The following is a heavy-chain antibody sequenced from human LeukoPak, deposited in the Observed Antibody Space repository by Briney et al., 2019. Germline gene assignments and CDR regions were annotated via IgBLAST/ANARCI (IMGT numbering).Heavy chain of an antibody. CDR2: IDHSGST. J-gene: IGHJ6*03. CDR1: GGSFSGYY. V-gene: IGHV4-34*01. D-gene: IGHD3-3*01. CDR3: ARGGFGVVMGYYYYYMDV. Sequence: PSETLSLTCAVYGGSFSGYYWSWIRQPPGKGLEWIGEIDHSGSTNYNPSLKSRVTISVDTSMNHFSLKLNSVTAADMAVYYCARGGFGVVMGYYYYYMDVWGKGTTVTVSS.